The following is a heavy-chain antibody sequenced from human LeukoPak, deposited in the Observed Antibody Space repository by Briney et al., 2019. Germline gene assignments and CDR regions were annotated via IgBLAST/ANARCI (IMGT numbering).Heavy chain of an antibody. CDR2: IYYSGST. V-gene: IGHV4-39*01. CDR3: AGHHTGTLRVDY. D-gene: IGHD1-1*01. J-gene: IGHJ4*02. CDR1: GGSISSSSNY. Sequence: KSSETLSLTCTVSGGSISSSSNYWGWIRQPPGKGPEWIGSIYYSGSTYYNPSLKSRVTISVDTSKDQFSLRLSSVTAADTALYYCAGHHTGTLRVDYWGQGTLVTVSS.